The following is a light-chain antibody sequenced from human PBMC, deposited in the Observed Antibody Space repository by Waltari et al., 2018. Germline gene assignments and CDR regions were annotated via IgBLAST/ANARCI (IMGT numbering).Light chain of an antibody. J-gene: IGLJ3*02. V-gene: IGLV2-8*01. CDR1: SSDVGIYAY. CDR3: GSYAGSKILL. CDR2: AVT. Sequence: QSALTQPPSASGSPGQSVTISCTGTSSDVGIYAYVSWYQQRPGKAPKLIIYAVTERPAGVPDRFSGSKSGNTASLTGFGLQTEDEGTYYCGSYAGSKILLFGGGTELTVL.